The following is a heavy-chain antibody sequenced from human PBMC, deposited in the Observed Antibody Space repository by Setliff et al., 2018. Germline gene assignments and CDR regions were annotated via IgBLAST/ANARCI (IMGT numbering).Heavy chain of an antibody. V-gene: IGHV3-48*01. J-gene: IGHJ4*02. CDR1: GFTFSSYT. CDR2: IGGSSNTI. CDR3: ARTCSGSGCYAGLES. D-gene: IGHD2-15*01. Sequence: SGGSLRLSCTASGFTFSSYTMNWVRQAPGKGLEWISSIGGSSNTIFYADSVKGRFTISRDNAKNSLYLQMNSLRPEDTAVYYCARTCSGSGCYAGLESWGQGTPVTVSS.